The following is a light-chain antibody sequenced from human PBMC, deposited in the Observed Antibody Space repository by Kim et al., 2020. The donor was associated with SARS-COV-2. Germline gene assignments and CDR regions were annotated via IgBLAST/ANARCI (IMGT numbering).Light chain of an antibody. Sequence: PGERVTLSCTASQSVSSDLAWYQQKPGQAPRLLIYSASTRATGIPARFSGSGSGTEFTLTISSLQSEDFAVYFCQQYDNWPTFGPGTKVDIK. CDR1: QSVSSD. V-gene: IGKV3-15*01. CDR3: QQYDNWPT. J-gene: IGKJ1*01. CDR2: SAS.